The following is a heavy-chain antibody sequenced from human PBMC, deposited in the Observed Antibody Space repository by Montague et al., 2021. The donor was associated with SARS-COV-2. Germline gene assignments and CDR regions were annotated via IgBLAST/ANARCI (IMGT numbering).Heavy chain of an antibody. CDR1: GFSLTTPGVS. D-gene: IGHD2/OR15-2a*01. Sequence: PALVKPRQTLTLTCSFSGFSLTTPGVSVGWIRQPPGRTLEWLALIDWTHDQYYSRSLGTRLTVSPGTSKSQVVLTLTNVDTVDTATYYCARNRLSVFDFWGQGTLVTVSS. CDR2: IDWTHDQ. CDR3: ARNRLSVFDF. J-gene: IGHJ4*02. V-gene: IGHV2-70*01.